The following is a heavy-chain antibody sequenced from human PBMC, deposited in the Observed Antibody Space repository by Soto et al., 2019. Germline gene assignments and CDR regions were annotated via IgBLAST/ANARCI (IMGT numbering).Heavy chain of an antibody. CDR3: ARGGVPICSGGSCYPKTNLELKKPPDY. Sequence: GASVKVSCKASGYTFTSYDINWVRQATGQGLEWMGWMNPNSGNTGYAQKFQGRVTMTRNTSISTAYMELSSLRSEDTAVYYCARGGVPICSGGSCYPKTNLELKKPPDYWGKGTLVTVPS. D-gene: IGHD2-15*01. J-gene: IGHJ4*02. V-gene: IGHV1-8*01. CDR1: GYTFTSYD. CDR2: MNPNSGNT.